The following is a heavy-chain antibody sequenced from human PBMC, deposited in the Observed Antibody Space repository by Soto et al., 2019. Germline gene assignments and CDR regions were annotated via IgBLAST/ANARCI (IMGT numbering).Heavy chain of an antibody. CDR1: GDSISGFY. J-gene: IGHJ3*02. CDR2: IHYNGNT. Sequence: PSETLSLTCTVSGDSISGFYWSWIRQPPGKGLEWIAYIHYNGNTNSSPSLKSRVTISLDTSKNQFSLQLSSVTAADTAVYYCAREGSSSWYGESAFDIWGQGTMVTVSS. V-gene: IGHV4-59*12. D-gene: IGHD6-13*01. CDR3: AREGSSSWYGESAFDI.